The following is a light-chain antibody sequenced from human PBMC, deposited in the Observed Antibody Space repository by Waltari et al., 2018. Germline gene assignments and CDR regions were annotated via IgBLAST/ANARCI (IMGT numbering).Light chain of an antibody. CDR3: QQYDNLFLT. Sequence: DIVMTQSPDSLAVSLGERATINCKSSQSLFYSSNNKNYLAWYQHKPGQPPKLLIYWASTRESGVPDRFSGSGSGTDFTLTISSLQPEDIATYYCQQYDNLFLTFGGGTKVEIK. CDR2: WAS. J-gene: IGKJ4*01. CDR1: QSLFYSSNNKNY. V-gene: IGKV4-1*01.